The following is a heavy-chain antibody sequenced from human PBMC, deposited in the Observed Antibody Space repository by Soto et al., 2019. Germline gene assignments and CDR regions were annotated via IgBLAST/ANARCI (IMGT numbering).Heavy chain of an antibody. CDR3: ARYLGGNRYYYGMDV. CDR2: IMPIFGTA. CDR1: GVTFSSYA. V-gene: IGHV1-69*12. Sequence: QVQLVQSGAEVKKPGSSVKVSCKASGVTFSSYAISGVRQAPGQGLEWMVGIMPIFGTADYAQKFQGRGTITADDFTSTAYLELSSLRSEDTAVYYCARYLGGNRYYYGMDVWGQGTTVTVSS. D-gene: IGHD3-16*01. J-gene: IGHJ6*02.